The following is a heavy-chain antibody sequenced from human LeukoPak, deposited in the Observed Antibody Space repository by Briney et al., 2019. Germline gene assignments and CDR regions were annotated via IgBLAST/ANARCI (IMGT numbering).Heavy chain of an antibody. V-gene: IGHV3-48*01. CDR2: ISSSGRTF. CDR1: GFTFSSYA. CDR3: ARDSRGSSWFFDY. Sequence: QSGGSLRLSCAASGFTFSSYAMNWVRQAPGKGLEWVSYISSSGRTFYYADSVKGRFTISRDNGKNSLYLQMNSLRVEDTAVYYCARDSRGSSWFFDYWGQGALVTVSS. D-gene: IGHD6-13*01. J-gene: IGHJ4*02.